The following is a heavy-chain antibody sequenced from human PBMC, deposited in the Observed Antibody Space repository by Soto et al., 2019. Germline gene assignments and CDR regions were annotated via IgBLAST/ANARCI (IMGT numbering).Heavy chain of an antibody. V-gene: IGHV1-69*06. Sequence: QVQMVQSGAEVKKPGSSVKVSCKASGGSFSSYAISWVRQAPGPGLEWMGGIIPIFGTANYAQKFQGRVTINADKSTSTAYMELSSVRSEDTAVYYCAKAGTTVTTPPTYWGQGTLVTVSS. J-gene: IGHJ4*02. CDR1: GGSFSSYA. CDR3: AKAGTTVTTPPTY. CDR2: IIPIFGTA. D-gene: IGHD4-17*01.